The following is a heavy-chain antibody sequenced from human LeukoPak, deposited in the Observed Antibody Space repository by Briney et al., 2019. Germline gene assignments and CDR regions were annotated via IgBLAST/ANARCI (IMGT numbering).Heavy chain of an antibody. D-gene: IGHD3-16*01. CDR3: AKDLRNYYDD. J-gene: IGHJ4*02. Sequence: GGSRRLSCAASGFTFSSYGMHWVRQAPGKGLAWVAFIRYNGGNKYYADSVKGRFTISRDNSKNTLYLQMNSLRPEDTALYYCAKDLRNYYDDWGQGTLVTVSS. CDR1: GFTFSSYG. V-gene: IGHV3-30*02. CDR2: IRYNGGNK.